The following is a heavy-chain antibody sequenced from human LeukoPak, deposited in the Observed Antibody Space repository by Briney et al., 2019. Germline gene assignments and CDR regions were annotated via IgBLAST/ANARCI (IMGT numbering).Heavy chain of an antibody. D-gene: IGHD3-22*01. Sequence: PGGSLRLSCAASGFTFSSYWMSWVRQAPGKGLEWVANIKEDGSEKYYVDSVKGRFTISRDNAKNSLYLQMNSLRAEDTAVYYCARDDFYDSSGYWVRAFDIWGQGTMVTVSS. CDR2: IKEDGSEK. J-gene: IGHJ3*02. V-gene: IGHV3-7*01. CDR3: ARDDFYDSSGYWVRAFDI. CDR1: GFTFSSYW.